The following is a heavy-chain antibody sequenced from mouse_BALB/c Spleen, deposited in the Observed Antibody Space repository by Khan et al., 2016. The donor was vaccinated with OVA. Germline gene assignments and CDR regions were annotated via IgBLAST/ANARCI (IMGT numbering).Heavy chain of an antibody. D-gene: IGHD2-3*01. CDR1: GYTFTSYN. CDR3: ARPVYVGYYAWFAY. Sequence: QVQLQQPGAELVKPGASVKMSCKASGYTFTSYNMHWVKQTPGQGLEWIGAIYPGNGDTSYNQKFKGKATLTADKSSSTAYMQLSSLTSEDSAVYYCARPVYVGYYAWFAYWGQGTLVTVSA. CDR2: IYPGNGDT. V-gene: IGHV1-12*01. J-gene: IGHJ3*01.